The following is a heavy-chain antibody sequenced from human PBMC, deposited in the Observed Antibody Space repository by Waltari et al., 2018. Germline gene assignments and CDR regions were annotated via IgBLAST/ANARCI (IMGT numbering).Heavy chain of an antibody. CDR1: GFTFSSYN. V-gene: IGHV3-48*04. CDR3: ASGEGELPYFDY. J-gene: IGHJ4*02. CDR2: ISSSSSTI. D-gene: IGHD1-26*01. Sequence: EVQLVESGGGLVQPGGSLRLSCAASGFTFSSYNMNWVRQAPGKGLEWGSNISSSSSTIYYADSVKGRFTISRDNAKNSLYLQMNSLRAEDTAVYYCASGEGELPYFDYWGQGTLVTVSS.